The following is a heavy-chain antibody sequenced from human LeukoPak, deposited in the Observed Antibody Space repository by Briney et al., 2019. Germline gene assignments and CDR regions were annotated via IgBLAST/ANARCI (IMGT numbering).Heavy chain of an antibody. J-gene: IGHJ5*02. CDR2: INPNSGGT. Sequence: GASVKVSCKASGYTFTGYYMHWVRQAPGQGLEWMGRINPNSGGTNYAQKFQGRVTMTRDTSISTAYMELSRPSSDDTAVYYCARGGGVYYDSSGWRAWFDPWGQGTLVTVSS. CDR3: ARGGGVYYDSSGWRAWFDP. V-gene: IGHV1-2*06. CDR1: GYTFTGYY. D-gene: IGHD3-22*01.